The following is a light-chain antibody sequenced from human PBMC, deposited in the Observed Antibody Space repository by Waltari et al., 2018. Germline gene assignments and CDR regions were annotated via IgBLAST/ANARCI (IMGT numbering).Light chain of an antibody. J-gene: IGLJ2*01. Sequence: QSALTQPASVSGSPGQSITISCTGTSSDVGGYNYVSWYQQHPDNAPKLMIYEVSNRPSGVSKRFSGSKSGNTASLTISGLQAEDEADYYCSSYTSSSTLVFGGGTKLTVL. CDR1: SSDVGGYNY. CDR3: SSYTSSSTLV. V-gene: IGLV2-14*01. CDR2: EVS.